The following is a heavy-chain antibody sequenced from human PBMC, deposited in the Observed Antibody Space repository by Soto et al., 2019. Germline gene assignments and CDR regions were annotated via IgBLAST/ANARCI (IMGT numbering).Heavy chain of an antibody. CDR3: ARVRRWLPEEMVDL. D-gene: IGHD5-12*01. V-gene: IGHV4-34*01. J-gene: IGHJ5*02. CDR1: GGSFSGYY. CDR2: VTDSGNS. Sequence: SEPLSLTCGVSGGSFSGYYWSWIRQPPGKGLEWIGEVTDSGNSNYNPSLKRRVVISVDTPKNEFSRKMNTVTAADPGVYYCARVRRWLPEEMVDLWGQGALVTVSS.